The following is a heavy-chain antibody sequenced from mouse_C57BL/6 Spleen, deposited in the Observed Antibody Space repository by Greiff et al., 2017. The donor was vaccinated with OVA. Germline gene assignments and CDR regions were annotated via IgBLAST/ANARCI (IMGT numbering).Heavy chain of an antibody. CDR1: GYTFTSYW. D-gene: IGHD1-1*01. Sequence: QVQLQQPGAELVKPGASVKLSCKASGYTFTSYWMHWVKQRPGQGLEWIGMIHPNSGSTNYNEKFKSKATLTVDKSSSTAYMQLSSLTSEDSAVYYGARSLLLRSGLYAMDYWGQGTSVTVSS. J-gene: IGHJ4*01. CDR3: ARSLLLRSGLYAMDY. V-gene: IGHV1-64*01. CDR2: IHPNSGST.